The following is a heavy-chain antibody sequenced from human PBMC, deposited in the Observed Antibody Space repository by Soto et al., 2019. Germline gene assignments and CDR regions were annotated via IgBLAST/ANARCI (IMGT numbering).Heavy chain of an antibody. CDR3: AQTTPSIHWFDP. CDR1: GFTFSRYA. CDR2: ISAGGGNT. D-gene: IGHD1-1*01. V-gene: IGHV3-23*01. Sequence: EVQLLESGGGLVQPGGSLRLSCAASGFTFSRYAMSWVRQAPGKGLEWVSAISAGGGNTYYRDSVKGRFTIYRDNAKNTLYLQMNSLRAEDTAVYFCAQTTPSIHWFDPWGQGTLVTVSS. J-gene: IGHJ5*02.